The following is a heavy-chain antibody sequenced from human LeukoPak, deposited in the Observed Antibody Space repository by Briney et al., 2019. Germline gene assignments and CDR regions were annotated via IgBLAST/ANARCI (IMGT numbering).Heavy chain of an antibody. CDR2: IIPIFGTT. D-gene: IGHD6-6*01. J-gene: IGHJ4*02. CDR1: GGTFTSYA. CDR3: ARLCGLGSSSDY. V-gene: IGHV1-69*01. Sequence: ASVKVSCKSSGGTFTSYAIIWVRQAPGQGLEWMGGIIPIFGTTNYAQKFQGRVTITADESTNTAYMELHSLRSEDTAVYYCARLCGLGSSSDYWGQGTLVTVS.